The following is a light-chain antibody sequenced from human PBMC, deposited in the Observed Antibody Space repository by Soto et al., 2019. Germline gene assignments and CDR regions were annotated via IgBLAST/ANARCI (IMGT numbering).Light chain of an antibody. J-gene: IGKJ1*01. CDR1: QSLSGW. V-gene: IGKV1-5*03. CDR3: QQYYSYLT. Sequence: DIQMTQPPSTLSASVGDRVTITCRASQSLSGWLAWYQQKPGKAPKLLIYKASSLESGVPSRFSGNGSGTDFTLTISSLQPDDFATYYCQQYYSYLTFGQGTKVDIK. CDR2: KAS.